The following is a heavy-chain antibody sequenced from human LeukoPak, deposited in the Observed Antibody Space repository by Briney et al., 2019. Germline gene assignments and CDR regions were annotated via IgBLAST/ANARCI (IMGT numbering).Heavy chain of an antibody. CDR1: GYTFTSYD. V-gene: IGHV1-8*01. CDR2: MNPNSGNT. D-gene: IGHD5-18*01. Sequence: ASVKVSCKASGYTFTSYDIHWVRQATGHGLEWMGWMNPNSGNTGYAQKFQGRVTITRNTSISTAYMELSSLRSEDTAVYYCARGRYSYGLVGDYWGQGTLVTVSS. CDR3: ARGRYSYGLVGDY. J-gene: IGHJ4*02.